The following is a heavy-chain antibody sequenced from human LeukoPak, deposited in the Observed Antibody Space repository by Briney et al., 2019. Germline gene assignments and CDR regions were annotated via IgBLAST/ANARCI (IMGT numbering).Heavy chain of an antibody. D-gene: IGHD6-13*01. J-gene: IGHJ3*02. Sequence: GASVKVSCKASGYTFTGYYMHWVRQAPGQGLEWMGWINPNSGGTNYAQKFQGRVTMTRDTSISTAYMELSRLRSDDTAVYYCARELAAAGPGDAFDIWGQGTMVTVSS. CDR2: INPNSGGT. CDR1: GYTFTGYY. V-gene: IGHV1-2*02. CDR3: ARELAAAGPGDAFDI.